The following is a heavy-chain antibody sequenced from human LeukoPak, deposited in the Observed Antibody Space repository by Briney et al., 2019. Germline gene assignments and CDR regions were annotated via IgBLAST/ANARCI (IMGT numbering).Heavy chain of an antibody. D-gene: IGHD2-2*02. Sequence: PGGSLRLSCTASGFTFTTYWMSWVRQAPGKGLEWVANIKDDGSEKYYVDSVKGRFSISRDNAKNSLYLQMYSMRAEDTAVYYCARARYTRHQPFFDYWGQGTLVTVSS. CDR1: GFTFTTYW. CDR2: IKDDGSEK. V-gene: IGHV3-7*01. CDR3: ARARYTRHQPFFDY. J-gene: IGHJ4*02.